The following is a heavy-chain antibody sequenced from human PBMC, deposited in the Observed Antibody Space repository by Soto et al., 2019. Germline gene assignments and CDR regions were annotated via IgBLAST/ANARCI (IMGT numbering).Heavy chain of an antibody. CDR2: TSYDGRNN. V-gene: IGHV3-30*03. D-gene: IGHD3-10*01. CDR3: ARVLPWFGEFESRYCYGMDV. J-gene: IGHJ6*02. CDR1: GSIFSSYG. Sequence: PGGSLRLSCAASGSIFSSYGMHWVRQAPGKGLEWVAVTSYDGRNNNYADSVRGRFTISRDNSKNTLYLQMNSLRAEDTAVYYCARVLPWFGEFESRYCYGMDVWGQGTTVTVSS.